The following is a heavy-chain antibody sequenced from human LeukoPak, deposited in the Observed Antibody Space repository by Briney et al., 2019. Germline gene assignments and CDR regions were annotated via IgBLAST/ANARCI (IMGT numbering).Heavy chain of an antibody. CDR1: GYTFTSYY. J-gene: IGHJ4*02. CDR3: PRPPLLYGSGMTLDY. Sequence: ASVTVSCKASGYTFTSYYMHWVRQAPGQGLEWMGIINPSGGSTNYAQKFQGRSTMTRDMSTSTVYMELSSLRSEDTAVYYCPRPPLLYGSGMTLDYWGQGTLVTVSS. D-gene: IGHD3-10*01. V-gene: IGHV1-46*01. CDR2: INPSGGST.